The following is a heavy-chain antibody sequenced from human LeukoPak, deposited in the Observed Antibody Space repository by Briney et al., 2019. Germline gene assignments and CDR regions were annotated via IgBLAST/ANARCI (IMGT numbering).Heavy chain of an antibody. Sequence: GGSLRLSCAASGFTFSSYGMHWVRQAPGKGLEWVAVISYDGSNKYYADSVKGRFTISRDNSKNTLYLQMNSLRAEDTAVYYCARAYSSSWYLYYYYGMDVWGQGTTVTVSS. D-gene: IGHD6-13*01. V-gene: IGHV3-30*03. CDR1: GFTFSSYG. CDR3: ARAYSSSWYLYYYYGMDV. J-gene: IGHJ6*02. CDR2: ISYDGSNK.